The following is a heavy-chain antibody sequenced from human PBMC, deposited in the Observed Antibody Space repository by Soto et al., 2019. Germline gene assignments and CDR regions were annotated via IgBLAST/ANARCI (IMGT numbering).Heavy chain of an antibody. J-gene: IGHJ5*02. CDR3: EGPAGIADARTFWWFDP. CDR2: MNPNSGNT. CDR1: GYTFTSYD. Sequence: QVQLVQSGAEVKKPGASVKVSCKASGYTFTSYDINWVRQATGQGLEWMGWMNPNSGNTGYAQKFQGRDTMTRVTSITTGQMEQGGRRFQDTGVYYGEGPAGIADARTFWWFDPWVQGTLVTVS. V-gene: IGHV1-8*01. D-gene: IGHD6-13*01.